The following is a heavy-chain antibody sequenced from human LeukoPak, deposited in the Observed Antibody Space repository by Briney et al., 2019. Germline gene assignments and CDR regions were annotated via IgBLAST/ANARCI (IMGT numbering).Heavy chain of an antibody. CDR2: IRYDGSNK. J-gene: IGHJ4*02. Sequence: GGSLRLSCATSGFTFSSYWMHWVRQAPGKGLEWVAFIRYDGSNKYYADSVKGRFTISRDNSKNTLYLQMNSLRAEDTAVYYCAKVLYSSSWYDTFDYWGQGTLVTVSS. CDR3: AKVLYSSSWYDTFDY. CDR1: GFTFSSYW. V-gene: IGHV3-30*02. D-gene: IGHD6-13*01.